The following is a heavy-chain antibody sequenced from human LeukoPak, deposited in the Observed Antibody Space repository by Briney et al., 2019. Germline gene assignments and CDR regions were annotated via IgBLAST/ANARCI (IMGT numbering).Heavy chain of an antibody. CDR3: ARDKWWEPGEGFDP. Sequence: ASVKVSCKASGYTFTSYGISWVRQAPGQGLEWMGWISAYNGNTNYAQKLQGRVTMTTDTSTSTAYMELRGLRSDDTAVYYCARDKWWEPGEGFDPWGQGTLVTVSS. D-gene: IGHD1-26*01. V-gene: IGHV1-18*01. CDR2: ISAYNGNT. CDR1: GYTFTSYG. J-gene: IGHJ5*02.